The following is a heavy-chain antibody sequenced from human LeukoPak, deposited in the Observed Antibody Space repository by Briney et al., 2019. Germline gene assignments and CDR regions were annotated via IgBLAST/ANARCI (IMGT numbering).Heavy chain of an antibody. CDR2: IFYGGNT. CDR3: ASGTIFGVIAPSSFHR. J-gene: IGHJ5*02. CDR1: DGSISSFN. Sequence: SETLSLTCTVSDGSISSFNWTWIRQSPGKGLEWIGYIFYGGNTNYNPSLKSRVTMSMDTSKSQFSLKLTSVTAADTAVYYCASGTIFGVIAPSSFHRWGRGALVTVSS. V-gene: IGHV4-59*12. D-gene: IGHD3-3*01.